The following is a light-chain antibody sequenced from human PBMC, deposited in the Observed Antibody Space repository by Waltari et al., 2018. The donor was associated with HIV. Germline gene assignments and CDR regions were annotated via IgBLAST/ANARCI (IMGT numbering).Light chain of an antibody. CDR2: AAS. J-gene: IGKJ2*01. CDR3: QQGYSSPDT. CDR1: QSISTY. V-gene: IGKV1-39*01. Sequence: DIQMTQSPSSLSASVGDRVIITCRASQSISTYLNWYQQKPGKAPNLLIYAASNLQSGVPSGFSGGGSGTDFTLTISSLQPEDFATYYCQQGYSSPDTFGQGTKLEIK.